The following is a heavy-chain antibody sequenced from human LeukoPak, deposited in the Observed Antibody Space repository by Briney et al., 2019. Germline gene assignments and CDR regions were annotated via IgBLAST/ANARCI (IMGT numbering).Heavy chain of an antibody. V-gene: IGHV4-39*01. D-gene: IGHD3-3*01. J-gene: IGHJ5*02. CDR2: MFSSGST. CDR1: GDSISTSSHY. Sequence: SETLSLTCTVSGDSISTSSHYWGWIRQPPGKGLEWIGAMFSSGSTYDNPSLKSRVTISIDTSKNQFSLKLSSVTAADTAMYYCARIRWPNLGGRFLEWLLFDPWGQGTLVTVSS. CDR3: ARIRWPNLGGRFLEWLLFDP.